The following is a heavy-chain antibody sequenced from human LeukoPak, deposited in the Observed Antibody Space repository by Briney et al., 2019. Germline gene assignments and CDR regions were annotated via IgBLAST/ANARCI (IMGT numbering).Heavy chain of an antibody. CDR1: GFTFSSYS. J-gene: IGHJ3*02. Sequence: TGGSLRLSCAASGFTFSSYSMNWVRQAPGKGLEWVSSISSSSSYIYYADSVKGRFTISRDNAKNSLYLQMNSLRAEDTAVYYCARDPYDSSDDAFDIWGQGTMVTVSS. D-gene: IGHD3-22*01. V-gene: IGHV3-21*01. CDR2: ISSSSSYI. CDR3: ARDPYDSSDDAFDI.